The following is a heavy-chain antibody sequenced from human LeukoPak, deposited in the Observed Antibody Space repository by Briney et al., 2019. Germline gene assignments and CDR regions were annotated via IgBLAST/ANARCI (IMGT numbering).Heavy chain of an antibody. V-gene: IGHV3-20*04. CDR1: GFMFDDYG. J-gene: IGHJ3*01. CDR3: ARRDSNWGAFDF. Sequence: GGSLRLSCAASGFMFDDYGMSWVRQAPGKGLEWVSGINWNGGRTGYADSVKGRFTISRDNAKNCLYLQMNSLRAEDTAFYYCARRDSNWGAFDFWGQGTMVTVSS. CDR2: INWNGGRT. D-gene: IGHD3-16*01.